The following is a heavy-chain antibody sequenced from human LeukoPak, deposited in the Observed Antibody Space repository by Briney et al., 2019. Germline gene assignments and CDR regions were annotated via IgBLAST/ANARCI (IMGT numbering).Heavy chain of an antibody. J-gene: IGHJ4*02. D-gene: IGHD3-3*01. CDR1: GYTFTSYG. Sequence: ASVKVSCKASGYTFTSYGISWVRQAPGQGLEWMGWISAYNGNTNYAQKLQGRVTMTTDTSTSTAYMELRSLRSDDTAVYYCARASVYYDFWSGYYTEDCWGQGTLVTVSS. CDR2: ISAYNGNT. V-gene: IGHV1-18*01. CDR3: ARASVYYDFWSGYYTEDC.